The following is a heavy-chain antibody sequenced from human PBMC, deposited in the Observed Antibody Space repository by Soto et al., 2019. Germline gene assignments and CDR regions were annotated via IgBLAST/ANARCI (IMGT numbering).Heavy chain of an antibody. J-gene: IGHJ4*02. Sequence: PSETLSLTCTVSRGSISNYFWTWIRQPPGRGLEWIGYIDYTGATNYSPSLASRVTISVDTSKNQFSLKLTSLTAADTAIYYCARANWYFDYWGQGTLVTVSS. CDR1: RGSISNYF. D-gene: IGHD7-27*01. CDR3: ARANWYFDY. V-gene: IGHV4-59*13. CDR2: IDYTGAT.